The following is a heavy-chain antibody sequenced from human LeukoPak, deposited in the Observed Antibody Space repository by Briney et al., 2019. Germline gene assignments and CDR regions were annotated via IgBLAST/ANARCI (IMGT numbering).Heavy chain of an antibody. J-gene: IGHJ4*02. V-gene: IGHV1-18*01. D-gene: IGHD3-22*01. Sequence: ASVKVSCKASGYTFTSYGISWVRQAPGQGLEWMGWISAYNGNTNYAQKLQGRVTMTTDTSTSTAYMELRSLRSDDTAVYYCAIVAPGPNYDSSGYYYFDYWGQGTLVTASS. CDR2: ISAYNGNT. CDR3: AIVAPGPNYDSSGYYYFDY. CDR1: GYTFTSYG.